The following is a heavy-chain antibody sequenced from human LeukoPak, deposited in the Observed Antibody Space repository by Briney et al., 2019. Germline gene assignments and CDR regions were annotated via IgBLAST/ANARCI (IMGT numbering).Heavy chain of an antibody. V-gene: IGHV3-23*01. Sequence: GGSLTLSCAASGFRFSAYAMSWVRQAPGKALEWVSIITSTGSSTFYADSVKGRFTISRDNSKNTLFLQINGRRAQDTALYYCAKAGHTVTTELDYWGQGTLVTVSS. CDR3: AKAGHTVTTELDY. CDR1: GFRFSAYA. D-gene: IGHD4-17*01. CDR2: ITSTGSST. J-gene: IGHJ4*02.